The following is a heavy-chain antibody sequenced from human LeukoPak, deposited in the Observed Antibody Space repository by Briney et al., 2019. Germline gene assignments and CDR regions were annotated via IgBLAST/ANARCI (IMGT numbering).Heavy chain of an antibody. CDR2: LSGSGNDT. Sequence: GGSLRLSCAASGFTFNSHPMSWVRQAPGTGLEWVSTLSGSGNDTSYAGSVRGRFTTSRDNSKNTLYLQMSSLGAEDTAIYYCAKDLPNFFDFWGQGTLVTVSS. CDR1: GFTFNSHP. J-gene: IGHJ4*02. CDR3: AKDLPNFFDF. V-gene: IGHV3-23*01.